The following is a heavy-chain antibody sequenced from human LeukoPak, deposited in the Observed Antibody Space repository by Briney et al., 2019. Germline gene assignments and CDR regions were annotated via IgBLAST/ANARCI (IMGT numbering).Heavy chain of an antibody. D-gene: IGHD1-1*01. Sequence: GRSLRLSCVASGFTFSSYGMHWIRQAPGKGLEWVAVIWYDASNKYYADSVKGRFTISRDNSKNTLYLQMNSLRAEDTAVYYCARGRHERDFWGQGTPVTVSS. V-gene: IGHV3-33*01. CDR2: IWYDASNK. CDR1: GFTFSSYG. CDR3: ARGRHERDF. J-gene: IGHJ4*03.